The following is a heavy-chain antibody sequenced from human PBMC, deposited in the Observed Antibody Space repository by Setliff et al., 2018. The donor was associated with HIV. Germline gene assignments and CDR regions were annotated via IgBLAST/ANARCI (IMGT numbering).Heavy chain of an antibody. CDR3: ARDLDNWKGLNAFDI. D-gene: IGHD1-20*01. V-gene: IGHV4-4*07. J-gene: IGHJ3*02. Sequence: SETLSLTCTVSGASVSTYYWSWIRQPAGRGLEWIGHIYTSGSTNYNPSLKSRLTISVDTSKNQFSLKLSSVTAADTAVYYCARDLDNWKGLNAFDIWGQGTMVTVSS. CDR2: IYTSGST. CDR1: GASVSTYY.